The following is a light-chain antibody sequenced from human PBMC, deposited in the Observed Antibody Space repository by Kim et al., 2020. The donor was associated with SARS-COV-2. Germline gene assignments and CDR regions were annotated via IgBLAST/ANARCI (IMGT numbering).Light chain of an antibody. J-gene: IGLJ1*01. CDR1: NLRSYY. V-gene: IGLV3-19*01. CDR2: GNN. Sequence: SSELTQDPAVSVALGQTVRITCQGDNLRSYYATWYQQRSGQVPLLVMYGNNDRPSGIPDRFSASSSGDTASLTITGAQAEDEADYYCHSRDSSGRLFVFGPGTKVTVL. CDR3: HSRDSSGRLFV.